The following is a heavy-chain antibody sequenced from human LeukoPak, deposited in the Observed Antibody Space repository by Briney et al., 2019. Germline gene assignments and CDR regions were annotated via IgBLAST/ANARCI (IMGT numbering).Heavy chain of an antibody. V-gene: IGHV4-39*07. J-gene: IGHJ5*02. CDR3: ARMGRGIAARPGGA. CDR1: GGSISSSSYY. Sequence: SETLSLTRTVSGGSISSSSYYWGWIRQPPGKGLEWIGSIYYSGSTYYNPSLKSRVTISVDTSKNQFSLKLSSVTAADTAVYYCARMGRGIAARPGGAWGQGTLVTVSS. CDR2: IYYSGST. D-gene: IGHD6-6*01.